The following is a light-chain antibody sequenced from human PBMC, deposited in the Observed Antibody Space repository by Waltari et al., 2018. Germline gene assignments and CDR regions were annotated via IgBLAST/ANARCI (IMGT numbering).Light chain of an antibody. CDR3: SSYTSSSTAYVV. CDR2: EVS. V-gene: IGLV2-14*01. J-gene: IGLJ2*01. CDR1: SSDVGGYNY. Sequence: QSALTQPASVSGSPGQSITISCTGTSSDVGGYNYVSWYQQHPGKAPKLMIYEVSNRPSGVSIRFSGSKSGNTASLTISGLQAEDEADYYCSSYTSSSTAYVVFGGGTKLTVL.